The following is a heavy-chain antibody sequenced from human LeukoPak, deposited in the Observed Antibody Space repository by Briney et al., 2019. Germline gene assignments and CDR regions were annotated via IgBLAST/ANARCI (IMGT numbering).Heavy chain of an antibody. CDR2: IFHSGST. J-gene: IGHJ4*02. CDR3: ARGIYYLIEY. V-gene: IGHV4-38-2*01. Sequence: PSETLSLTCAVSGYTISSDDYWGCSRQSPRKGLWWIGNIFHSGSTYHNPSLKSRVTISVDTSKNEFSLKLSSVTAADTAVYYCARGIYYLIEYWGQGTLVTVSS. CDR1: GYTISSDDY. D-gene: IGHD3-10*01.